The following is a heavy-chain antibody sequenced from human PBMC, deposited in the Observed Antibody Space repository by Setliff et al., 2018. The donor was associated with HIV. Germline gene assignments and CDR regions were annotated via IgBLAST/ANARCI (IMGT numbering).Heavy chain of an antibody. CDR2: IKQDGSEE. CDR3: ARDKAVNSWSGYYTPTYMDV. CDR1: GLTFSNYW. J-gene: IGHJ6*03. D-gene: IGHD3-3*01. V-gene: IGHV3-7*01. Sequence: GGSLRLSCAASGLTFSNYWMNWVRQAPGRGLEWVANIKQDGSEEYYVDSVKGRFTISRDNAKNSLSLQMNSLRAEDTAVYYCARDKAVNSWSGYYTPTYMDVWGKGTMVTVSS.